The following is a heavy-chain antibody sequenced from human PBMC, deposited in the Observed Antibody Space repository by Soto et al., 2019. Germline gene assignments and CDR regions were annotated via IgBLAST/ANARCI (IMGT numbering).Heavy chain of an antibody. CDR3: ATWRGEYTYGLDR. V-gene: IGHV3-74*01. CDR1: GLSLSSQW. CDR2: ILNDGTTT. Sequence: GGSRGRYCCRSGLSLSSQWQQLVRQAPGKGLMWISRILNDGTTTNYADSVKGRFTVSRDNAKKTMSLQMNNLRAEDTAVYYCATWRGEYTYGLDRWGQGTLVTFSS. D-gene: IGHD5-18*01. J-gene: IGHJ5*02.